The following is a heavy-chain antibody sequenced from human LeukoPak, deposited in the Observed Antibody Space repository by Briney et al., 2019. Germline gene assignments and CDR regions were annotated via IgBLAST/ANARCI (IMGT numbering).Heavy chain of an antibody. V-gene: IGHV3-48*03. D-gene: IGHD3-10*01. Sequence: GGSLRLSCAASGFSFSSYNMNWVRQAPGKGLEWISFISSSGSTKYYADSVKGRFTISRDTTQNSLFLQMNSLRAEDTALYYCARERTPKHYYGSGTYDRYFDHWGQGTLVTVSS. CDR2: ISSSGSTK. J-gene: IGHJ4*02. CDR1: GFSFSSYN. CDR3: ARERTPKHYYGSGTYDRYFDH.